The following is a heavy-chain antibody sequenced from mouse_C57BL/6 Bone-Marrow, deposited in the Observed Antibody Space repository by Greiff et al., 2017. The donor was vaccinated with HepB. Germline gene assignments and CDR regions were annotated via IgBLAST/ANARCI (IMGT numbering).Heavy chain of an antibody. V-gene: IGHV5-9*01. CDR3: ARPLDSSGYVGFAY. CDR1: GFTFSSYT. CDR2: ISGGGGNT. D-gene: IGHD3-2*02. Sequence: EVQRVESGGGLVKPGGSLKLSCAASGFTFSSYTMSWVRQTPEKRLEWVATISGGGGNTYYPDSVKGRFTISRDNAKNTLYLRMSSLRSEDTALYYCARPLDSSGYVGFAYWGQGTLVTVSA. J-gene: IGHJ3*01.